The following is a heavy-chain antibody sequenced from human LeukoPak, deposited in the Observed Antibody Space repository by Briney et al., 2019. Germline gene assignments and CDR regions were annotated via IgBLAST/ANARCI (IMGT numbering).Heavy chain of an antibody. D-gene: IGHD3-22*01. Sequence: GGSLRLSCAASGFTFSSYAMHWVRQAPGKGLEWVAVISYDGSNKYYADSVKGRFTISGDNSKNTLYLQMNSLRAEDTAVYYCARDLTPNSSGYYGLDYWGQGTLVTVSS. CDR1: GFTFSSYA. CDR2: ISYDGSNK. J-gene: IGHJ4*02. CDR3: ARDLTPNSSGYYGLDY. V-gene: IGHV3-30-3*01.